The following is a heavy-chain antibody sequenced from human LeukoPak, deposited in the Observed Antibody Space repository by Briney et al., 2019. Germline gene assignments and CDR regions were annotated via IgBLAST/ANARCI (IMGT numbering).Heavy chain of an antibody. D-gene: IGHD3-22*01. V-gene: IGHV3-23*01. Sequence: PGGSLRLSCAASGFTFSSYAMSWVRQAPGKGLEWVSAISGSSDSTYYADSVKGRFTISRDNSKNTLYLQMNSLRAEDTAVYYCAKDRNYYDSSGYYARLDYWAREPWSPSPQ. J-gene: IGHJ4*02. CDR3: AKDRNYYDSSGYYARLDY. CDR2: ISGSSDST. CDR1: GFTFSSYA.